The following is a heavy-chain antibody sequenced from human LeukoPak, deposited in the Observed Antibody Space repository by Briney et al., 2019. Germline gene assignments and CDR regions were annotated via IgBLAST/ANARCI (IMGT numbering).Heavy chain of an antibody. CDR3: ARSIAARRPYYYYIDV. V-gene: IGHV3-48*01. CDR1: GFTFSDSS. CDR2: ISSGSSTI. D-gene: IGHD6-6*01. Sequence: GGSLRLSCAASGFTFSDSSMNWVRQAPGKGLEWISYISSGSSTIYYADSVKGRFTISRDNDRKSLYLQMNRLRAEDTAVYYCARSIAARRPYYYYIDVWGKGATVTVSS. J-gene: IGHJ6*03.